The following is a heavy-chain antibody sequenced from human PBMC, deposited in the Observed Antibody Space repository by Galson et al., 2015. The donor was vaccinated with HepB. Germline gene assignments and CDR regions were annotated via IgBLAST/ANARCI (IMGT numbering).Heavy chain of an antibody. CDR1: GFTFSSYA. CDR2: ISGSGGST. J-gene: IGHJ4*02. Sequence: SLRLSCAASGFTFSSYAMSWVRQAPGKGLEWVSAISGSGGSTYYADSVKGRFTISRDNSKNTLYLQMNSLRAEDTAVYYCAKDPGRGAIFGVVIIAFDYWGQGTLVTVSS. D-gene: IGHD3-3*01. CDR3: AKDPGRGAIFGVVIIAFDY. V-gene: IGHV3-23*01.